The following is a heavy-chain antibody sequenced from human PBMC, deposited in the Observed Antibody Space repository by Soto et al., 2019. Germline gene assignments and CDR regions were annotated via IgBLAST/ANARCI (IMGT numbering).Heavy chain of an antibody. V-gene: IGHV1-2*04. CDR2: INPHSGDT. CDR3: ARDQLLHSTYYNYGMDV. D-gene: IGHD5-18*01. CDR1: GYTFTGYY. J-gene: IGHJ6*02. Sequence: QVQLVQSGAEVKKPGASVKVSCKASGYTFTGYYLHWVRQAPGQGLEWMGWINPHSGDTKYAQKFRGWVTMTRDTSVSTVYMELSRLRSDDAAVYFCARDQLLHSTYYNYGMDVWGQGTTVTVSS.